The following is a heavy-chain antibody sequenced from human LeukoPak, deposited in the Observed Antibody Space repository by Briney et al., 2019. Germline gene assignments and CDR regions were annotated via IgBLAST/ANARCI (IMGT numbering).Heavy chain of an antibody. V-gene: IGHV3-23*01. CDR1: GFTLSSYA. D-gene: IGHD3-22*01. CDR3: ARDHHRRLYDSQARDTFDI. J-gene: IGHJ3*02. CDR2: ISVSGNT. Sequence: YPGGSLRLSCAASGFTLSSYAMSWVRQGPGKGLEWVSAISVSGNTYHADSVKGRFTISRDSSKNTLYLQMNSLRAEDTAVYYCARDHHRRLYDSQARDTFDIWGQGTMVTVSS.